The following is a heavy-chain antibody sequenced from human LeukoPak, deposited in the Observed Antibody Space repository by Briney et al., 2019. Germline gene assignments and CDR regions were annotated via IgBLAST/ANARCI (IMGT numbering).Heavy chain of an antibody. CDR1: GFIFSNAW. Sequence: GGSLRLSCAASGFIFSNAWMNWVRQAPGKGLEWVGHIKSDTDGGTTDYAAPVKGRFVISRDDSENTLYLQMNSLKTEDTAVYFCIRYGYSLAEYSQHWGQGTLVTVSS. CDR2: IKSDTDGGTT. CDR3: IRYGYSLAEYSQH. J-gene: IGHJ1*01. D-gene: IGHD5-24*01. V-gene: IGHV3-15*07.